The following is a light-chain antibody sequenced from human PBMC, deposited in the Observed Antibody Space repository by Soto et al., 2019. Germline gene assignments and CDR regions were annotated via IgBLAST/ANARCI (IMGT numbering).Light chain of an antibody. V-gene: IGKV1-5*01. CDR1: QSVSGW. J-gene: IGKJ1*01. CDR3: QHYETFSGA. CDR2: DAS. Sequence: EIQRTQSPSTLSASVGDTFTVTCLASQSVSGWLAWYQQKPGEAPKLLIYDASALTRGVPSRFSGSGSGTKFTLTITSLQPDDFATYYCQHYETFSGAFGQGTKVDIK.